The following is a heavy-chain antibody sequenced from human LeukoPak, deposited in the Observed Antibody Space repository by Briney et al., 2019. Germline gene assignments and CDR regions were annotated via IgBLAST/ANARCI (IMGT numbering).Heavy chain of an antibody. D-gene: IGHD6-19*01. Sequence: GGSLRLSCAASGFTFSSYGMHWVRQAPGKGLEWVAFIRYDGSNKYYADSVKGRFTISRDNSKNTLYLQMNSLRAEDTAVYYCAKDHTSGWSYFDYWGQGTLVTVSS. J-gene: IGHJ4*02. CDR1: GFTFSSYG. CDR3: AKDHTSGWSYFDY. CDR2: IRYDGSNK. V-gene: IGHV3-30*02.